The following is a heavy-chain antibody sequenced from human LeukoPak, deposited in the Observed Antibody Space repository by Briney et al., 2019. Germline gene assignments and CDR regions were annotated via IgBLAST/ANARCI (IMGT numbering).Heavy chain of an antibody. CDR1: GFTFSSYE. V-gene: IGHV3-48*03. Sequence: PGGPLSLSCAPSGFTFSSYEMKWVRQAPGKGLEWVSYISSSGNTIYYADSVKVRFTIPRDNAKNALYLQMHSLRAEDTAVHYCAELGITMIGCVWGKGTTVTISS. D-gene: IGHD3-10*02. CDR3: AELGITMIGCV. CDR2: ISSSGNTI. J-gene: IGHJ6*04.